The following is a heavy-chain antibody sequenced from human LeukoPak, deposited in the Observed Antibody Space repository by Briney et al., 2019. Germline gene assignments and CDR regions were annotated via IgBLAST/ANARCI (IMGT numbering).Heavy chain of an antibody. J-gene: IGHJ4*02. Sequence: GESLKISCQGVGYNFGSHWIGWVRQMPGKGLEWMGIIYPGDSDTRYSPSFQGQVTIPADKSISTAYLQWSSLRASDNAMYYCARHASSIGSTQVPFDYWGQGTLVTVSS. CDR1: GYNFGSHW. CDR2: IYPGDSDT. CDR3: ARHASSIGSTQVPFDY. V-gene: IGHV5-51*01. D-gene: IGHD1-26*01.